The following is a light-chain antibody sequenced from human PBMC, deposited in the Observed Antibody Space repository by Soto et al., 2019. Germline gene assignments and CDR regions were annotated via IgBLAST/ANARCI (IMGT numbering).Light chain of an antibody. CDR1: QSLLHSNGYNY. CDR2: LGS. Sequence: DLVMTQSPLSLPVTPGEPASISCRSSQSLLHSNGYNYLDWYLQKPGQSPQLLIYLGSNRASGVPDRFSGSGSGTDFTLKISRVEAEDVGVYYCMQALQTPYTLGQGTKLEIK. CDR3: MQALQTPYT. J-gene: IGKJ2*01. V-gene: IGKV2-28*01.